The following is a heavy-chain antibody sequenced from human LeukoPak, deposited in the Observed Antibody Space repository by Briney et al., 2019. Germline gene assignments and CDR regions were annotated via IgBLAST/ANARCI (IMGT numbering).Heavy chain of an antibody. V-gene: IGHV1-69*05. D-gene: IGHD4-17*01. Sequence: GASVKVSCKASGGTFSSYAISWVRQAPGQGLEWMGGIIPIFGTANYAQKFQGRVTITTDESTNTAYMELSSLRSEDTAVYYCAIGDYTINWYFDLWGRGTLVTVSS. CDR2: IIPIFGTA. CDR3: AIGDYTINWYFDL. J-gene: IGHJ2*01. CDR1: GGTFSSYA.